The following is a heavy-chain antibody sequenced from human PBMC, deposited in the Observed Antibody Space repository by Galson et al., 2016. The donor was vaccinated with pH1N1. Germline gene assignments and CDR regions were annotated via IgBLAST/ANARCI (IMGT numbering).Heavy chain of an antibody. CDR3: ARDPSYCGGDCYLGGAFDI. D-gene: IGHD2-21*02. CDR1: GYSFTRYY. V-gene: IGHV1-46*04. Sequence: SVKVSCKASGYSFTRYYVHWVRQAPGQGLEWMGIITPTDGSTRYAQKLQGRVAMTRDTSTSTVYMELSSLRSEDRAVYYCARDPSYCGGDCYLGGAFDIWGPGTMVTVSS. J-gene: IGHJ3*02. CDR2: ITPTDGST.